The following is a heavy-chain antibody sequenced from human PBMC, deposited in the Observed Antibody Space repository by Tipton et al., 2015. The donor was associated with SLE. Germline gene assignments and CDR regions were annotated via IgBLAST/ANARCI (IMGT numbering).Heavy chain of an antibody. CDR3: ARDRNILYLSASTEVDAFDI. CDR1: GGSVSSSSKY. D-gene: IGHD3-9*01. J-gene: IGHJ3*02. Sequence: TLSLTCTVSGGSVSSSSKYWAWIRQPPGKGLEWIGSIYYTGTTTYYNSFLKSRVTMSVDTSKNQFSLRLTSVIAADTAVYFCARDRNILYLSASTEVDAFDIWGQGTTVIVSS. V-gene: IGHV4-39*07. CDR2: IYYTGTTT.